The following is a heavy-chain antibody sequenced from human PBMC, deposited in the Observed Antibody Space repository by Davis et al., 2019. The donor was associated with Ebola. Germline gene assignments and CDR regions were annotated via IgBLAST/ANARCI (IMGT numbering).Heavy chain of an antibody. CDR2: INHSGST. J-gene: IGHJ6*02. D-gene: IGHD1-20*01. V-gene: IGHV4-34*01. Sequence: PGGSLRLSCAASGFTFSNAWMSWIRQPPGKGLEWIGEINHSGSTNYNPSLKSRVTISVDTSKNQFSLKLSSVTAADRAVYYCAKAGYNWNFLGLPYPDYGMDVWGQGTTVTVSS. CDR1: GFTFSNAW. CDR3: AKAGYNWNFLGLPYPDYGMDV.